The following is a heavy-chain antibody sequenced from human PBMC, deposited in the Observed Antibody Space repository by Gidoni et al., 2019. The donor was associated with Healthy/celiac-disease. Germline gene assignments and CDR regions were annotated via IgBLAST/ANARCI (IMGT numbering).Heavy chain of an antibody. J-gene: IGHJ6*02. V-gene: IGHV3-33*01. D-gene: IGHD4-17*01. Sequence: QVQLVESGGGVVQPGRSLRLSCAASGFTFRSNGLHWVRQAPGKGLGWVAVIWYDGSNKYYADSVKGRFTISRDNSKNTLYLQMNSLRAEDTAVYYCAREEDGDYFSYYYYGMDVWGQGTTVTVSS. CDR3: AREEDGDYFSYYYYGMDV. CDR2: IWYDGSNK. CDR1: GFTFRSNG.